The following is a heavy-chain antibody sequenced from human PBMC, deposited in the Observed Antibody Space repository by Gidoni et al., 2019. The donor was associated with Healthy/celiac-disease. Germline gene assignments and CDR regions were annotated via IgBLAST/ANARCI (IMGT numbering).Heavy chain of an antibody. Sequence: QVQLQASGPGLVKLSETLSLTCPVSGYSISSGYYWGWIRQPPGKGLAWIGSIYYSGSTNYNPSLKSRVTISVDTSKNEFSLKLRSVTAADTAVYYCATYGHGGFHEYWGQGTLVTVSS. D-gene: IGHD3-10*01. V-gene: IGHV4-38-2*01. CDR1: GYSISSGYY. J-gene: IGHJ4*02. CDR2: IYYSGST. CDR3: ATYGHGGFHEY.